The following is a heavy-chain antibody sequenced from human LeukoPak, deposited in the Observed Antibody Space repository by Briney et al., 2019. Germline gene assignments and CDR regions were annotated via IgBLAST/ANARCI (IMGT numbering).Heavy chain of an antibody. J-gene: IGHJ4*02. CDR3: ARDGTRDSLEQWLVLLDY. V-gene: IGHV1-46*01. CDR1: GYTFISYY. D-gene: IGHD6-19*01. Sequence: ASVKVSCKASGYTFISYYMHWVRQAPGQGLEWMGIINPSGGSTSYAQKFQGRVTMTRDTSTSTVYMELSSLRSEDTAVYYCARDGTRDSLEQWLVLLDYWGQGTLVTVSS. CDR2: INPSGGST.